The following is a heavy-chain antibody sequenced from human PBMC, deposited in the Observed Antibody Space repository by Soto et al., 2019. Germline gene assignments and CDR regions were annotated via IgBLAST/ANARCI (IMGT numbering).Heavy chain of an antibody. V-gene: IGHV3-30*02. CDR1: GFTFSNYG. Sequence: GPLRISSESSGFTFSNYGSHWIRQAPGKGLEWLAIIWNDGSNEYYADSVKGRFTISRDNSKNTLYLQINSLRAEDTAVYYCAKERSSSWYYFDYWGQGTLVNVSS. CDR2: IWNDGSNE. J-gene: IGHJ4*02. CDR3: AKERSSSWYYFDY. D-gene: IGHD6-13*01.